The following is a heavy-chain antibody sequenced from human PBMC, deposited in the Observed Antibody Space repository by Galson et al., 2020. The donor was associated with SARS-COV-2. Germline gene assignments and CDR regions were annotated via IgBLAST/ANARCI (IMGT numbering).Heavy chain of an antibody. Sequence: GESLKISCAASGFTFSSYGMHWVRQAPGKGLEWVAVISYDGSNKYYADSVKGRFTISRDNSKNTLYLQMNSLRAEDTAVYYCAKDDRLFNDAFDIWGQGTMVTVSS. CDR3: AKDDRLFNDAFDI. CDR2: ISYDGSNK. CDR1: GFTFSSYG. J-gene: IGHJ3*02. V-gene: IGHV3-30*18. D-gene: IGHD3-16*01.